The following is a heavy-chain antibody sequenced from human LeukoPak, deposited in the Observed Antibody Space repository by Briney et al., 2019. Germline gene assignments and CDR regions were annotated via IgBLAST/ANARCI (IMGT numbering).Heavy chain of an antibody. V-gene: IGHV4-38-2*02. D-gene: IGHD3-10*01. CDR2: IYHSGST. CDR3: ARLTMVRGVIPDY. J-gene: IGHJ4*02. CDR1: GYSISSGYY. Sequence: SETLSLTCTVSGYSISSGYYWGWIRQPPGKGLEWIGSIYHSGSTYYNPSLKSRVTISVDTSKNQFSLKLSSVTAADTAVYYCARLTMVRGVIPDYWGQGTLVTVSS.